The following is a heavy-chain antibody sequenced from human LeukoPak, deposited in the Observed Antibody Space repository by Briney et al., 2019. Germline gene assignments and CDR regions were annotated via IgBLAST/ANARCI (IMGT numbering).Heavy chain of an antibody. CDR2: ISVSGENT. CDR1: GFTFSSYA. D-gene: IGHD3-10*01. J-gene: IGHJ4*02. V-gene: IGHV3-23*01. CDR3: AKYGSGSYYNGLY. Sequence: GGSLTLSCAASGFTFSSYAMNWVRQAPGKGLQWGSTISVSGENTYYANSVKGWFTISRDISKSTLYLQMNSLRDEDTAVYYCAKYGSGSYYNGLYWGQGTLVTVSS.